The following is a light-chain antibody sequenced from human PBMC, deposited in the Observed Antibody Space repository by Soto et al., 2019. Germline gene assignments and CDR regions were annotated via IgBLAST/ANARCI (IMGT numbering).Light chain of an antibody. Sequence: QSALTQPASVSGSPGQSITISCTGTSSDFGAYKSVSWYQQHPGEAPKLMIYEVTNRPSGVSNRFSGSKSGNTASLAISGLQAEDEADYYCSSYTSSSTLVFGGGTKLTVL. V-gene: IGLV2-14*01. J-gene: IGLJ2*01. CDR2: EVT. CDR3: SSYTSSSTLV. CDR1: SSDFGAYKS.